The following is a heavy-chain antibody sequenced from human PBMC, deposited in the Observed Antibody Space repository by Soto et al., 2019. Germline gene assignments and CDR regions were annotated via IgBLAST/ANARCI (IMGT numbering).Heavy chain of an antibody. D-gene: IGHD3-22*01. Sequence: PVESLKISFKGSGSSFAGYGINWVRQMPGRGTEWMGRIDPSDSQTYYSPSFRGHVTISAAKSITTVFLQWSSLRASDTAMYYCARQIYDSDSGPNFKYYFDSWGQGTLVTVSS. CDR1: GSSFAGYG. J-gene: IGHJ4*02. CDR3: ARQIYDSDSGPNFKYYFDS. CDR2: IDPSDSQT. V-gene: IGHV5-10-1*01.